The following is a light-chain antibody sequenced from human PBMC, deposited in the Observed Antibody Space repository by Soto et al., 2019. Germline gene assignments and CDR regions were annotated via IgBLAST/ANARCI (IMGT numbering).Light chain of an antibody. Sequence: QSVLTQPASVSGSPGQSIAISCTGTSSDVGGYDYVSWYQQQPDKAHKLMIYEVTKRPSGVSNRFSGSKSGNTASLTISGLQAEDEADYYCSSHTSGSTRVFGTGTKVTVL. CDR2: EVT. CDR1: SSDVGGYDY. CDR3: SSHTSGSTRV. V-gene: IGLV2-14*01. J-gene: IGLJ1*01.